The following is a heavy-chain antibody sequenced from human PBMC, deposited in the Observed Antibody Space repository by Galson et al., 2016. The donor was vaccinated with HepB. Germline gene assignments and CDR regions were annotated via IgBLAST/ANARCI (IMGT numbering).Heavy chain of an antibody. CDR3: ARFSDYGDYGFDY. V-gene: IGHV4-31*03. CDR1: GGSISSGSYY. D-gene: IGHD4-17*01. CDR2: IYYSGST. Sequence: TLSLTCTVSGGSISSGSYYWSWIRQHPGKGLEWIGYIYYSGSTYYNPSLKSRVTISVDTSKNQFSLKLSSVTAADTAVYYCARFSDYGDYGFDYWGQGTLVTVSS. J-gene: IGHJ4*02.